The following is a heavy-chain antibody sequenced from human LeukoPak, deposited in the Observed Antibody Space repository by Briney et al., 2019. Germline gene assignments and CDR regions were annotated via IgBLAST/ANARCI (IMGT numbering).Heavy chain of an antibody. Sequence: GGSLRLSCAASGFTFTSYAMSWVRQAPGKGLEWVSGVSRSGSSTKYADNVKGRFIISGDNPKNTLYLQMNSLRVEDTAVYYCARSSSGWYSFDYWGREPWSPSPQ. CDR2: VSRSGSST. D-gene: IGHD6-19*01. J-gene: IGHJ4*02. V-gene: IGHV3-23*01. CDR1: GFTFTSYA. CDR3: ARSSSGWYSFDY.